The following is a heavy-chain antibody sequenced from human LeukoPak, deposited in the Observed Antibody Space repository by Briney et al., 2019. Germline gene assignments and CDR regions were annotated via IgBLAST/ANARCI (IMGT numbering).Heavy chain of an antibody. CDR2: INQDGGEK. D-gene: IGHD6-19*01. Sequence: GGSLRLSCTASGFTFSHYWMTWVRQAPGKGLEWVANINQDGGEKYYVDSVKGRFTISRDNAKNSLYLQMNSLTAEDTAVYYCTQVPIAVAGTGGDYWGQGTLVTVSS. V-gene: IGHV3-7*01. CDR1: GFTFSHYW. CDR3: TQVPIAVAGTGGDY. J-gene: IGHJ4*02.